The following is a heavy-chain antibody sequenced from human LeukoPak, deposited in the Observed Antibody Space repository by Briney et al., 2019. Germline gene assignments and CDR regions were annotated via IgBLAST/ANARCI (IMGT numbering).Heavy chain of an antibody. V-gene: IGHV1-46*01. CDR2: INPSGGST. CDR1: GYTFTSYY. J-gene: IGHJ3*02. CDR3: ARDLGYSYGYGDAFDI. D-gene: IGHD5-18*01. Sequence: GASVKVSCKASGYTFTSYYMHWVRQAPGQGLEWMGIINPSGGSTSYAQKFQGRVTMTRDMSTSTVYMELSSLRSEDTAVYYCARDLGYSYGYGDAFDIWGQGTMVTVSS.